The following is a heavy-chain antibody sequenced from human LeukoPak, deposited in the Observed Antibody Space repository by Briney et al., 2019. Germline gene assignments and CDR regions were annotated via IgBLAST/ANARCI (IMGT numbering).Heavy chain of an antibody. CDR2: IYYSGST. V-gene: IGHV4-59*01. D-gene: IGHD3-3*01. J-gene: IGHJ5*02. CDR3: ARVGITIFGVRVDP. CDR1: GGSISSYY. Sequence: SETLSLTCTVSGGSISSYYWSWIRQPPGKGLEWIGYIYYSGSTNCNPSLKSRVTISVDTSKNQFSLKLSSVTAADTAVYYCARVGITIFGVRVDPWGQGTLVTVSS.